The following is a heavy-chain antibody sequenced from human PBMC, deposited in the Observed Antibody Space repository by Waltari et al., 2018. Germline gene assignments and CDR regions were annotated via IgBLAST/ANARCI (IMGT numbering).Heavy chain of an antibody. D-gene: IGHD6-19*01. Sequence: EVQLLESGGDLEQPGGSLRISCVGSGFNFSNYAMNWVRQAPGKGLEWVSNMSGTGDYTYYADSVKGRFTSSRDNSKNTVFLHMNNLRVEDTAIYFCAKDQAEWLVLDGYFDSWGQGTPVTVSS. V-gene: IGHV3-23*01. CDR3: AKDQAEWLVLDGYFDS. CDR2: MSGTGDYT. CDR1: GFNFSNYA. J-gene: IGHJ4*02.